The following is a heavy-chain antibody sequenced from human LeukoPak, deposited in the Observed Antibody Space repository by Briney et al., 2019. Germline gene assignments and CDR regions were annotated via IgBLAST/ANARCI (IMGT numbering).Heavy chain of an antibody. D-gene: IGHD1-26*01. CDR2: INPSGGST. J-gene: IGHJ4*02. CDR3: ARTRIVGATGLSKYFGY. Sequence: GASVKVSCKASGYTFTSYYMHWVRQAPGQGLEWMGIINPSGGSTSYAQKFQGRVTMTRDTSTSTVYMELSSLRSEDTAVYYCARTRIVGATGLSKYFGYWGQGTLVTVSS. CDR1: GYTFTSYY. V-gene: IGHV1-46*01.